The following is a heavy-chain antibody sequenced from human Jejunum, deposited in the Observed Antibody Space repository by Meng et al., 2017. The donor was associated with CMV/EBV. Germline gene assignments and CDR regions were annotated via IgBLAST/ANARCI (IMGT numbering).Heavy chain of an antibody. D-gene: IGHD3-3*01. J-gene: IGHJ5*02. CDR2: INRNSGGT. V-gene: IGHV1-2*02. Sequence: GYYVQWVRQAHGQGLEGRGWINRNSGGTKYAQKFQGKVTMNRETSISTAYMELNRLRSDDTAVYYCARDQGDFWSGYYGNNWFDPWGQGTLGTVSS. CDR1: GYY. CDR3: ARDQGDFWSGYYGNNWFDP.